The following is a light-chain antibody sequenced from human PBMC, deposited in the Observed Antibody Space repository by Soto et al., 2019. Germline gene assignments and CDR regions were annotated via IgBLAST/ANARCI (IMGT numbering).Light chain of an antibody. CDR2: AAS. CDR1: QSISSY. Sequence: DIQMTQSPSSLSASVGDRVTITCRASQSISSYLNWYQQKPGKAPKLLIYAASSLQSGVPSRFSGSGSGRDFTLTISSLQPEDFATYDCQQSYSTPPPLTFGGGTKVEIK. V-gene: IGKV1-39*01. CDR3: QQSYSTPPPLT. J-gene: IGKJ4*01.